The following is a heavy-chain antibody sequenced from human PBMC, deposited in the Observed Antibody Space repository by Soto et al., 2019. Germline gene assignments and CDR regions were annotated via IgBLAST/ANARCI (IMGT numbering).Heavy chain of an antibody. CDR3: AKGSRADCSSDSDY. D-gene: IGHD2-21*02. J-gene: IGHJ4*02. V-gene: IGHV3-23*01. CDR1: GFTFSSYA. Sequence: EVQLLESGGGLVQPGGSLRLSCAASGFTFSSYAMTWVRQAPGKGLEWVSGISGSGVSTYYADSVKGRFTISRDNSKNTLYLQMNSLRAEDTALYYCAKGSRADCSSDSDYWGQGTLVTVSS. CDR2: ISGSGVST.